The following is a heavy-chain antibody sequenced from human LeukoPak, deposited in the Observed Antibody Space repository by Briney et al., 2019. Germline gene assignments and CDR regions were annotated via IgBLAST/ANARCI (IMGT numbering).Heavy chain of an antibody. CDR3: ARGYSSSWNYFDY. V-gene: IGHV4-59*01. J-gene: IGHJ4*02. CDR2: VFDSGST. Sequence: PSQTLSLTCTVSGGSISSYWWSWIRQPPGKGLEWIGYVFDSGSTNYNPSLKSRVTVSLDTSKKQFSLKLSSVTAADTAVYYCARGYSSSWNYFDYWGQGTLVTVSS. CDR1: GGSISSYW. D-gene: IGHD6-13*01.